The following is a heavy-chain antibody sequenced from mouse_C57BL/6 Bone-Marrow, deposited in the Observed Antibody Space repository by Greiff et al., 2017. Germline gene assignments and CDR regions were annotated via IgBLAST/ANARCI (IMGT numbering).Heavy chain of an antibody. CDR3: ARGHYGSSYWYFDV. V-gene: IGHV1-85*01. CDR1: GYTFTSYD. D-gene: IGHD1-1*01. CDR2: IYPRDGST. J-gene: IGHJ1*03. Sequence: VKVVESGPELVKPGASVKLSCKASGYTFTSYDINWVKQRPGQGLEWIGWIYPRDGSTKYNEKFKGKATLTVDTSSSTAYMELHSLTSEDSAVYFCARGHYGSSYWYFDVWGTGTTVTVSS.